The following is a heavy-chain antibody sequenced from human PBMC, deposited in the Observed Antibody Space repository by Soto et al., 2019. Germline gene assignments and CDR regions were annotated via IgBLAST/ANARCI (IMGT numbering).Heavy chain of an antibody. V-gene: IGHV1-69*01. CDR1: GGTFSSYA. Sequence: QVQLVQSGAEVKKPGSSVKVSCKASGGTFSSYAISWVRQAPGQGLEWMGGIIPIFGTANYAQKFQGRVTITADESTSTAFMELSSLRSEDTAVYYCATVTTSGVHYYYGMDVWGQGTTVTVSS. D-gene: IGHD4-17*01. J-gene: IGHJ6*02. CDR3: ATVTTSGVHYYYGMDV. CDR2: IIPIFGTA.